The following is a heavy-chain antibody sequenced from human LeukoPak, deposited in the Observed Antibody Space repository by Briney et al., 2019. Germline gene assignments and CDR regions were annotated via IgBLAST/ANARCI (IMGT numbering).Heavy chain of an antibody. Sequence: SGTLSLTCAVSGVSIGSSNWWSWVRQPPGKGLEWIGEIYHSGSTNYNLSLKSRVTISVDKSKNQFSLKLTSVTAADTAFYYCASLDGSGSYWGQGTLVTVSS. CDR3: ASLDGSGSY. V-gene: IGHV4-4*02. CDR1: GVSIGSSNW. CDR2: IYHSGST. J-gene: IGHJ4*02. D-gene: IGHD3-10*01.